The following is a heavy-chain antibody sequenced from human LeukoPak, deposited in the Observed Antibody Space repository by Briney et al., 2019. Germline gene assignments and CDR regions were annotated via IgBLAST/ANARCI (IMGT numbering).Heavy chain of an antibody. Sequence: ASVKVSCKASGYTFTGYYMHWVRQAPGQGLEWMGWINTNTGNPTYAQGFTGRFVFSLDISVSTAYLQISSLKAEDTAVYYCARDPTGFDYWGQGTLVTVSS. CDR2: INTNTGNP. CDR1: GYTFTGYY. CDR3: ARDPTGFDY. V-gene: IGHV7-4-1*02. J-gene: IGHJ4*02.